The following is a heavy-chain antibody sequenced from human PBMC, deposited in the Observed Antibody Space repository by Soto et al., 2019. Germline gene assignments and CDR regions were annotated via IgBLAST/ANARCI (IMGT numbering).Heavy chain of an antibody. D-gene: IGHD6-19*01. CDR3: ARGAVAANINQWYGMDV. CDR2: IGTAGDP. Sequence: LRLSCAASGFTFSSYDMHWVRQATGKGLEWVSAIGTAGDPYYPGSVKGRFTISRENAKNSLYLQMNSLRAGDTAVYYCARGAVAANINQWYGMDVWGQGTTVTVSS. J-gene: IGHJ6*02. CDR1: GFTFSSYD. V-gene: IGHV3-13*05.